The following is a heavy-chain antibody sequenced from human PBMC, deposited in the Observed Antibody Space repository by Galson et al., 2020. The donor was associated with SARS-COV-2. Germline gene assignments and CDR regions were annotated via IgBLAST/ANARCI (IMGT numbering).Heavy chain of an antibody. V-gene: IGHV4-31*03. CDR1: GGSISSGGYY. CDR3: ASDRYGGSEYYYGMDV. Sequence: SQTLSLTCTVSGGSISSGGYYWIWIRQHPGKGLEWIGYLYYSGSTYYNPSLKRRVTISVDTSKNQFSLKLSSVTAADTAVYYCASDRYGGSEYYYGMDVWGQGTTVNVSS. D-gene: IGHD2-15*01. J-gene: IGHJ6*02. CDR2: LYYSGST.